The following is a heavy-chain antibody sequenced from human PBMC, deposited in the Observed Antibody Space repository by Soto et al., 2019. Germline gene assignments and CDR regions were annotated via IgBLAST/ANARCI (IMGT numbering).Heavy chain of an antibody. J-gene: IGHJ5*02. D-gene: IGHD2-21*02. CDR2: IVPVVTTT. CDR1: GGIFSNYA. Sequence: HVQVVQSGAEVKRPGSSVKVSCKTSGGIFSNYAISWVRQAPGQGLEWMGGIVPVVTTTNYAQKFQGRVTITADESTTTVYMELSSLTSEDTAVYYCARDPSCGGDCHFDLWGQGTLVTVSS. V-gene: IGHV1-69*12. CDR3: ARDPSCGGDCHFDL.